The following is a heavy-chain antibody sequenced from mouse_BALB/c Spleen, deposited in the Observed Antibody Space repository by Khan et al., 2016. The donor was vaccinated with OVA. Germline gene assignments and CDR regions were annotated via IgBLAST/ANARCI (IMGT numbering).Heavy chain of an antibody. Sequence: VRLQQSGPELAKPGASVKISCKAAGYTFTDYSIDWVKQSHGKSLEWIGYIFPYNGGTTYNQKFRNKATLTVDNSSSTAYMEFRSLTSEDSAVSYCGRGGYGSMFAYWGQGTLVTVSA. D-gene: IGHD1-1*01. CDR2: IFPYNGGT. V-gene: IGHV1S29*02. J-gene: IGHJ3*01. CDR1: GYTFTDYS. CDR3: GRGGYGSMFAY.